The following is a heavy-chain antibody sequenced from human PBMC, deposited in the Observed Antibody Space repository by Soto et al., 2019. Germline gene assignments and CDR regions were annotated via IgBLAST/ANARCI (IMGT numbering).Heavy chain of an antibody. J-gene: IGHJ4*01. CDR1: GGCFSGYY. CDR3: ARARGYSYGNIDY. D-gene: IGHD5-18*01. Sequence: PSETLSLTCAVYGGCFSGYYWSWIRQPPGKGLEWIGEINHSGSTNYNPSLKSRVTISVDTSKNQFSLKLSSVTAADTAVYYCARARGYSYGNIDYWGHGTLVPVSP. CDR2: INHSGST. V-gene: IGHV4-34*01.